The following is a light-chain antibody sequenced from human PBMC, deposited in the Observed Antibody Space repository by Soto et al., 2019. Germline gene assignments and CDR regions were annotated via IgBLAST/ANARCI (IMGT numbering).Light chain of an antibody. CDR2: DAS. V-gene: IGKV3-11*01. CDR3: QQRSNWPHT. CDR1: QSVSSY. J-gene: IGKJ2*01. Sequence: EIVLTQSPATLSLSPGERATLSCRASQSVSSYLAWYQQKPGQAPRLLIYDASNRATGIPPRFSGSVSGTDFTLTISSLEPEDFAVYYCQQRSNWPHTFGQGTRLEIK.